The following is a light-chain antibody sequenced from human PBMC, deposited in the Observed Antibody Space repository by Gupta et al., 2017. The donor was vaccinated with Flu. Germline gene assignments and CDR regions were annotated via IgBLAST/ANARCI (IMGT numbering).Light chain of an antibody. CDR3: QTWGTGIEV. CDR2: LDSDGSH. J-gene: IGLJ3*02. Sequence: VLTHSPSASASRGTSVNLTCTLSSGHSNYAIAWHQHQSEKGPRFLMKLDSDGSHTKGDGIPDRFSGSSSGAERYLTISRLQSEDEADYYCQTWGTGIEVFGGGTKLTVL. CDR1: SGHSNYA. V-gene: IGLV4-69*02.